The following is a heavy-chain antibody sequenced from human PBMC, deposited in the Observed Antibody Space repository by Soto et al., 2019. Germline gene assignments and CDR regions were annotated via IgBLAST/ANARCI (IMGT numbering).Heavy chain of an antibody. CDR1: GYTFTTYG. V-gene: IGHV1-18*01. Sequence: QVQLVQSGAEVRKPGASVKVSCKASGYTFTTYGITWVRQAPGQGLEWMGWISGYDGHTKYAQKFQGRIIMTTDTSTSTVYMDLRSRRSTDTAVYYCAREGKMPYSYYGLDVWGQGTTVTAS. J-gene: IGHJ6*02. CDR3: AREGKMPYSYYGLDV. D-gene: IGHD2-2*01. CDR2: ISGYDGHT.